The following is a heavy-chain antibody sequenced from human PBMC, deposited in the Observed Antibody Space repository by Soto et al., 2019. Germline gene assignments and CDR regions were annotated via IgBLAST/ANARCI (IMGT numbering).Heavy chain of an antibody. D-gene: IGHD3-22*01. CDR1: GYTFTGYY. CDR2: INPNSGGT. J-gene: IGHJ4*02. V-gene: IGHV1-2*04. CDR3: ARGLWYYDSSGYYLDY. Sequence: ASVKVSCKASGYTFTGYYMHWVRQAPGQGLEWMGWINPNSGGTNYAQKFQGWVTMTRDTSISTAYMELSRLRSDDTAVYYCARGLWYYDSSGYYLDYWGQGTLVTVSS.